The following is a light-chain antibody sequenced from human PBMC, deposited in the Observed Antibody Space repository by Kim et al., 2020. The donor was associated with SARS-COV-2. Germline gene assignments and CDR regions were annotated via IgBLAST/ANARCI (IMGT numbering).Light chain of an antibody. CDR1: QSVSSNY. Sequence: EIVLTQSPGTLSLSPGERATLSCRASQSVSSNYLAWYQQKPGQAPRLLIYGAFSRATGIPDRLSGSGSGTDFTLTITRLEPEDFAVYYCQQYSSSPATFGQGTKVDIK. CDR2: GAF. CDR3: QQYSSSPAT. V-gene: IGKV3-20*01. J-gene: IGKJ1*01.